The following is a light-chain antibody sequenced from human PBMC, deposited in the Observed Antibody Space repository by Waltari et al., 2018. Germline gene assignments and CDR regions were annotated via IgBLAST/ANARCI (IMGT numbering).Light chain of an antibody. CDR3: QQYNNWPPPIT. CDR2: GAS. CDR1: QSVSSN. J-gene: IGKJ5*01. Sequence: EIVMTQSPATLSVSPGERATLSCRASQSVSSNLAWYHQKPGQAPRLLIYGASTRATGIPARFSGSGSGTEFTLTISSLQYEDFAVYYCQQYNNWPPPITFGQGTRLEIK. V-gene: IGKV3-15*01.